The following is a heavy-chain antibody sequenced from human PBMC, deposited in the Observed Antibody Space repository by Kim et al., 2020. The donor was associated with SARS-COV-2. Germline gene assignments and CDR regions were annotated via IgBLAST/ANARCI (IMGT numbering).Heavy chain of an antibody. V-gene: IGHV1-58*02. Sequence: SVTVSCKASGFTFTSSAMQWVRQARGQRLEWIGWIVVGSGNTNYAQKFQERVTITRDMSTSTAYMELSSLRSEDTAVYYCAADWFGEWELTNGYYYYGMDVWGQGTTVTVSS. CDR1: GFTFTSSA. D-gene: IGHD1-26*01. CDR2: IVVGSGNT. CDR3: AADWFGEWELTNGYYYYGMDV. J-gene: IGHJ6*02.